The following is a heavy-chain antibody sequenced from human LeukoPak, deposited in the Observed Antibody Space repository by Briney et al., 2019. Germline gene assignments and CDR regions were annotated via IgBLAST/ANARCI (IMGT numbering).Heavy chain of an antibody. CDR2: INHSGST. CDR1: GGSISSYY. V-gene: IGHV4-34*01. J-gene: IGHJ4*02. CDR3: ARRDFDCSSTSCSPRLDY. D-gene: IGHD2-2*01. Sequence: SETLSLTCTVSGGSISSYYWSWIRQPPGKGLEWIGEINHSGSTNYNPSLKSRVTISVDTSKNQFSLKLSSVTAADTAVYYCARRDFDCSSTSCSPRLDYWGREPWSPSPQ.